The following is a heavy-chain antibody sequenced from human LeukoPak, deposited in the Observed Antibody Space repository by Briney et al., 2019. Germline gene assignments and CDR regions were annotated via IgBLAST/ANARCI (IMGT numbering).Heavy chain of an antibody. CDR2: ISDNGGST. D-gene: IGHD2-15*01. V-gene: IGHV3-64*01. CDR1: GFIFSNYA. J-gene: IGHJ4*02. CDR3: ARDGGGSPDC. Sequence: GGSVRLSCAASGFIFSNYAMHWVRQAPGKGLEYVSAISDNGGSTFYANSVKDRFTISRDNSENTLSLQMGSLTAEDVAVYYCARDGGGSPDCWGQGTLVTVSS.